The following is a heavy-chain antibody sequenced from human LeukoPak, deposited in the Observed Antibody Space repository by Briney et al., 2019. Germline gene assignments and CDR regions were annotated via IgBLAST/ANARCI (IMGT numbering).Heavy chain of an antibody. Sequence: GWSLRLSCAASGFTFSSYGMHWVRQAPGKGMEWVAVISYDGSNKYYADSVKGRFTISRDNSKNTLYLQMNSLRAEDTAVYYCAKDKYSSSDGLDYWGQGTLVTVS. CDR3: AKDKYSSSDGLDY. CDR2: ISYDGSNK. J-gene: IGHJ4*02. D-gene: IGHD6-6*01. CDR1: GFTFSSYG. V-gene: IGHV3-30*18.